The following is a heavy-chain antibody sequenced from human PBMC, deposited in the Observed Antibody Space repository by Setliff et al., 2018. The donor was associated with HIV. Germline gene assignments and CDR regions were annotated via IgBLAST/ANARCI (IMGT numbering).Heavy chain of an antibody. CDR2: IKSKTDGGTT. V-gene: IGHV3-15*05. D-gene: IGHD3-9*01. CDR3: VGHYYDPLTGYYVWFFDV. CDR1: GFSFSNAW. J-gene: IGHJ2*01. Sequence: GGSLRLSCAASGFSFSNAWMNWVRQAPGKGLEWVGRIKSKTDGGTTDYAAPVKGRFTISRDDSRNTLYLQMNSMKSDDTATYYCVGHYYDPLTGYYVWFFDVWGRGTLVTVS.